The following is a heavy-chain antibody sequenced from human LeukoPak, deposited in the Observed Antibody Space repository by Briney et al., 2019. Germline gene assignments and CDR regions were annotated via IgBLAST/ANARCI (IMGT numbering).Heavy chain of an antibody. CDR3: ATGIAVAGTPFDY. CDR1: GGSISSGSYY. J-gene: IGHJ4*02. V-gene: IGHV4-61*10. Sequence: PSGTLSLTCTVSGGSISSGSYYWSWIRQPAGKGLEWIGYIYYSGSTNYNPSLKSRVTISVDTSKNQFSLKLSSVTAADTAVYYCATGIAVAGTPFDYWGQGTLVTVSS. CDR2: IYYSGST. D-gene: IGHD6-19*01.